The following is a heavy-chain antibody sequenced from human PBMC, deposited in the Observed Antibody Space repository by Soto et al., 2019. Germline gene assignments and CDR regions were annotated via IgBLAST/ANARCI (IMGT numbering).Heavy chain of an antibody. D-gene: IGHD3-9*01. CDR1: GDSIKSDKYY. Sequence: QLQESGPGLVKPSETLSLTCSVSGDSIKSDKYYWGWIRQPPGKGLEWIGSIYYRGNTYYNPSLQTRVTISLDNSKSQFSLRLNSVTAADSAVYFCARLEGLATISYSFDSRGQGAQVTVSS. J-gene: IGHJ4*02. V-gene: IGHV4-39*01. CDR2: IYYRGNT. CDR3: ARLEGLATISYSFDS.